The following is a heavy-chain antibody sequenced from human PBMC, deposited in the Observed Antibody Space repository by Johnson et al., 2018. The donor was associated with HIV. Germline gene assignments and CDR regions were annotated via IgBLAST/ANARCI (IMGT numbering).Heavy chain of an antibody. CDR3: ARIDYSNYEEAFDI. V-gene: IGHV3-30*14. CDR2: ISYDGTNT. Sequence: QVQLVESGGGVVQPGGSLRLSCAASGFTFSSYAMHWVRQAPGKGLEWVAVISYDGTNTYYADSVRGRFTISRDNSKNTLYLQMNSLRAEDTAVYYCARIDYSNYEEAFDIWGQGTMVTVSS. D-gene: IGHD4-11*01. J-gene: IGHJ3*02. CDR1: GFTFSSYA.